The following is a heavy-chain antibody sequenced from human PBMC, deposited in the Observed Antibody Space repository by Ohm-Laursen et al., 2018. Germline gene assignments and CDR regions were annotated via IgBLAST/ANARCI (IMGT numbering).Heavy chain of an antibody. CDR2: SRNKAKSYST. J-gene: IGHJ4*02. CDR3: VAFVVGAPDF. D-gene: IGHD3-3*01. Sequence: GSLRLSCTASGFIFSSYAMSWVRQAPGKGLEFVGRSRNKAKSYSTDYAASVKGRFTVSRDNLKNLLFLQMNSLRTEDTAVYYCVAFVVGAPDFWGQGTLVTVSS. V-gene: IGHV3-72*01. CDR1: GFIFSSYA.